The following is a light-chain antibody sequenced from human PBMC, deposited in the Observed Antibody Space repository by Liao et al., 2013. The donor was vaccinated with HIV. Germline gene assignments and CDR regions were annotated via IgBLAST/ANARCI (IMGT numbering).Light chain of an antibody. CDR1: NIGSKS. CDR2: YHS. CDR3: QVWDSSSDPFYV. J-gene: IGLJ1*01. Sequence: SYELTQPPSVSVAPGKTARITCGGDNIGSKSVHWYQQKPGQAPVLVIYYHSDRPSGIPERFSGSNSGNTATLTISRVEAGDEADYYCQVWDSSSDPFYVFGTGTKVTVL. V-gene: IGLV3-21*04.